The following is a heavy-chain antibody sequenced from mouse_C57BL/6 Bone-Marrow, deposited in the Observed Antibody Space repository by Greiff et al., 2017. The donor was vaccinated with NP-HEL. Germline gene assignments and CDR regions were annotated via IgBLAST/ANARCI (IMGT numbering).Heavy chain of an antibody. D-gene: IGHD2-5*01. CDR1: GFTFSSYG. V-gene: IGHV5-6*01. Sequence: EVQLVESGGDLVKPGGSLKLSCAASGFTFSSYGMSWVRQTPDKRLEWVATISSGGSYTYYPDSVKGRFTISRDNAKNTLYLQMSSLKSEDTAMYYCARPKYSNPFDYWGQGTTLTVSS. J-gene: IGHJ2*01. CDR3: ARPKYSNPFDY. CDR2: ISSGGSYT.